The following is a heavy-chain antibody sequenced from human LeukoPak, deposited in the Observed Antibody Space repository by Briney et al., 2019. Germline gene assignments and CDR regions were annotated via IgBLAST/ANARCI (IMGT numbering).Heavy chain of an antibody. Sequence: SETLSLTYTVSGGSVSSGSYYWSWIRQPPGRGLEWIGYIYYSGGTKYNSSLKSRLTMSVDTSKNQFSLNLTSVTAADTAVYYCARETMFSGYYFDLWGQGILVTVSS. V-gene: IGHV4-61*01. D-gene: IGHD3-10*02. J-gene: IGHJ4*02. CDR2: IYYSGGT. CDR3: ARETMFSGYYFDL. CDR1: GGSVSSGSYY.